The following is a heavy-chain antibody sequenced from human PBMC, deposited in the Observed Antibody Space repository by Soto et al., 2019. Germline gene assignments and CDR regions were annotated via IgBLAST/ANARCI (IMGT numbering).Heavy chain of an antibody. CDR1: GFTFSSYA. V-gene: IGHV3-30-3*01. Sequence: QVQLVESGGGVVQPGRSLRLSCAASGFTFSSYAMHWVRQAPGKGLEWVAVISYDGSNKYYADSVKGRFTISRDNSKNTLYLQMNSLRADDTAVYYCARGSVRGDYYYGIDVWGQGTTVTVSS. D-gene: IGHD3-10*01. J-gene: IGHJ6*02. CDR3: ARGSVRGDYYYGIDV. CDR2: ISYDGSNK.